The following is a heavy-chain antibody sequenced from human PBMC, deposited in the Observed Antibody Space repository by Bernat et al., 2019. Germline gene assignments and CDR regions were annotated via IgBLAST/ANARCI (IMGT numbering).Heavy chain of an antibody. V-gene: IGHV3-33*01. D-gene: IGHD3-10*01. Sequence: QVQLVESGGGVVQPGRSLRLSCAASGFTFSSYGMHWVRQAPGKGLEWVAVIWYDGSNKYYADYRKDRFTISRDNSKNTLYLQMNSLRAEDTAVYYCARDGETYGSGSRPYYYYYGMDVGGQGTTVTGSS. CDR1: GFTFSSYG. CDR3: ARDGETYGSGSRPYYYYYGMDV. CDR2: IWYDGSNK. J-gene: IGHJ6*01.